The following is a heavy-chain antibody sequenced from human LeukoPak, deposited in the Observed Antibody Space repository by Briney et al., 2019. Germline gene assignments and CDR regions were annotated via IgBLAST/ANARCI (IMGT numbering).Heavy chain of an antibody. CDR2: IYSGGGT. Sequence: GGSLRLSCAASGFSVSNSYMSWVRQAPGKGLDWVSVIYSGGGTFHSDSVKGRFTASGDYCKNTLYLQMNNLRADDTAVYYCARDSSGPAFWGQGTLVTVSS. D-gene: IGHD3-22*01. CDR1: GFSVSNSY. J-gene: IGHJ4*02. CDR3: ARDSSGPAF. V-gene: IGHV3-53*01.